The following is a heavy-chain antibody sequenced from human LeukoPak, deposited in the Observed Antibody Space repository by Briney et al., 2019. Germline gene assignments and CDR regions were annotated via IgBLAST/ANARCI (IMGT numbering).Heavy chain of an antibody. D-gene: IGHD3-16*02. CDR3: ARLSGVEGYAYVWGSYRRYYMDV. CDR2: INHSGST. Sequence: SETLSLTCAVYGGSFSGYYWSWIRQPPGKGLEWIGEINHSGSTNYNPSLKSRVTISVDTSKNQFSLKLSSVTAADTAVYYCARLSGVEGYAYVWGSYRRYYMDVWGKGTTVTISS. J-gene: IGHJ6*03. V-gene: IGHV4-34*01. CDR1: GGSFSGYY.